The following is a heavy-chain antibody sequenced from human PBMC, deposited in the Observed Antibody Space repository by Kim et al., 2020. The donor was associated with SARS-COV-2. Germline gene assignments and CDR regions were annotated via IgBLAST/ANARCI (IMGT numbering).Heavy chain of an antibody. V-gene: IGHV5-51*01. CDR1: GYSFSTNW. CDR2: IYPGDSDT. J-gene: IGHJ4*02. CDR3: ARHGRGPTAKYDS. Sequence: GESLKISCKGSGYSFSTNWIAWVRQMPGKGLEWMGIIYPGDSDTRYSPSFQGQVTISADKSITTAHLQWSSLRASDTAIYYCARHGRGPTAKYDSWGQGTLVTVSS. D-gene: IGHD1-26*01.